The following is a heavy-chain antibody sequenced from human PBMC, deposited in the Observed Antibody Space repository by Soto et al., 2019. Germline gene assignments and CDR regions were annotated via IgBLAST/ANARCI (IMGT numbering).Heavy chain of an antibody. CDR1: GFTFSSYG. V-gene: IGHV3-33*01. CDR2: IWYDGSNK. Sequence: QVQLVESGGGVVQPGRSLRLSCAASGFTFSSYGMHWVRQAPGKGLEWVAVIWYDGSNKYYADSVKGRFTISRDNSKNTLYLHMNSLRAEDTAVYYCARVGGYGDYFNYWGQGTLVTVSS. J-gene: IGHJ4*02. CDR3: ARVGGYGDYFNY. D-gene: IGHD4-17*01.